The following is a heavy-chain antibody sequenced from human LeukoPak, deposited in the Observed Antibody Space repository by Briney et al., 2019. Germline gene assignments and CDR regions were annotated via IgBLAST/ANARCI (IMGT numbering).Heavy chain of an antibody. V-gene: IGHV1-18*04. CDR3: AREKRRPHLEDIVVVPAAGGIRGYYYYGMDV. D-gene: IGHD2-2*01. Sequence: ASVKVSCKASGYTFTRYGISWVRQAPGQGHEWMGWISAYNGNTNYAQKIQGRVTMTTDTSTSTPYMELRSLRSDHTAVYYCAREKRRPHLEDIVVVPAAGGIRGYYYYGMDVWGKGTTVTVSS. CDR2: ISAYNGNT. J-gene: IGHJ6*04. CDR1: GYTFTRYG.